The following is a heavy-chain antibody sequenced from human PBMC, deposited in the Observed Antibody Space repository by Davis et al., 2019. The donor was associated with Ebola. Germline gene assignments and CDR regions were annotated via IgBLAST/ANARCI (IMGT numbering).Heavy chain of an antibody. CDR3: ARGWLRSKFDY. V-gene: IGHV6-1*01. CDR1: GDSVSTGG. CDR2: TYYTSKWYI. D-gene: IGHD5-12*01. Sequence: PSETLSLTCAISGDSVSTGGWNWIRQSPSRGLEWLGRTYYTSKWYIDYAVSVKSRITINPDTSKNQLSLQVNSVTPEDTAVYYCARGWLRSKFDYWGQGAPVTVSS. J-gene: IGHJ4*02.